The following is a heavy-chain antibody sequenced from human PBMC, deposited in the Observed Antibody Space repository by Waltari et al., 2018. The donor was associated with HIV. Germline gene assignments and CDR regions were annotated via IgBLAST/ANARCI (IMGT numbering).Heavy chain of an antibody. CDR2: IYYTGRA. CDR1: GGSLSSSSYF. Sequence: QLQLQESGPGLVKPSETLSLTCAVSGGSLSSSSYFRGWIRQPPGKGLEWVGRIYYTGRAYYNPSLKSRVTISVDTSKNQFSLKVTSVTAADTAVYYCARHALRVGAAYWNFDLWGRGTLVTVSS. D-gene: IGHD1-26*01. J-gene: IGHJ2*01. CDR3: ARHALRVGAAYWNFDL. V-gene: IGHV4-39*01.